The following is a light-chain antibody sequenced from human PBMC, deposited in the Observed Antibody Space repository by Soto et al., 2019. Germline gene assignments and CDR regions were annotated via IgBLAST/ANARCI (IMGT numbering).Light chain of an antibody. CDR2: DVN. CDR1: SSDVGGYNY. V-gene: IGLV2-11*01. CDR3: CSYAGGYTYV. J-gene: IGLJ1*01. Sequence: QSALTQPRSVSGSPGQSVTISCTGTSSDVGGYNYVSWYQQYPGKAPNLMIYDVNKRPSGVPDRFSGSKSGNTASLTISGLQAEDEADYYCCSYAGGYTYVFGPVTKLTVL.